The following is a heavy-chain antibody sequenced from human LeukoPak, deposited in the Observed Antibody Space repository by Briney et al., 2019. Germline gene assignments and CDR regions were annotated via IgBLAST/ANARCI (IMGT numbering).Heavy chain of an antibody. CDR1: GYTFTGYY. V-gene: IGHV1-2*02. J-gene: IGHJ4*02. CDR3: ARDLVYCSGTTCYKYFDY. D-gene: IGHD2-2*02. Sequence: GASVKVSCKASGYTFTGYYIHWVRQAPGQGLEWMGWIDPNSGATCYVQNFQGRITMARDTSFSTAYMEVSSLRSDDTAVYYCARDLVYCSGTTCYKYFDYWGQGTLVTVSS. CDR2: IDPNSGAT.